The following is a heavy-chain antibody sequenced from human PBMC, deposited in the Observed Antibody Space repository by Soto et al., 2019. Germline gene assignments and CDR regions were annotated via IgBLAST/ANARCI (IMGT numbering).Heavy chain of an antibody. V-gene: IGHV5-51*01. J-gene: IGHJ6*03. Sequence: GESLKIVCKGTGYSFTNYWIGWLRQMTGKGLDLLGFIYPGDSDSRYSPSFQGQVTISADKSISTAYLQWSSLKASDTAMYYCARRGYCSGGSCYSGYYYYYLDVWGKGT. CDR1: GYSFTNYW. CDR2: IYPGDSDS. CDR3: ARRGYCSGGSCYSGYYYYYLDV. D-gene: IGHD2-15*01.